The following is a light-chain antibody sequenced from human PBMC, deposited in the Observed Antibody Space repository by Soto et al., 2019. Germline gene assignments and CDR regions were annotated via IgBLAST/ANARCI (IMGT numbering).Light chain of an antibody. Sequence: QSALTQPASVSGSPGQSITISCTGTSSEVGSNNHVSWYQQHPGKAPKLMIYDVTNRPSGFFYRFSGSKSGNTASLTISGLQAEDEADYYCNSYTSSSTYVFGTGTKVTVL. V-gene: IGLV2-14*03. J-gene: IGLJ1*01. CDR1: SSEVGSNNH. CDR3: NSYTSSSTYV. CDR2: DVT.